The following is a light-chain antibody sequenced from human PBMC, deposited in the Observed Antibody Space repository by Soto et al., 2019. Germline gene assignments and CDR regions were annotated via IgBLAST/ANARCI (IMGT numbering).Light chain of an antibody. CDR3: QQYENWPPLT. CDR1: QSVSSN. V-gene: IGKV3-15*01. Sequence: EIVMTQSPATLSVSPGERATLSCRASQSVSSNLAWYQQKRGQAPRLLIYGASTRAAGIPARFSGSGSGTEFTLTISSLQYEDFAIYYCQQYENWPPLTFGGGTKVEIK. CDR2: GAS. J-gene: IGKJ4*01.